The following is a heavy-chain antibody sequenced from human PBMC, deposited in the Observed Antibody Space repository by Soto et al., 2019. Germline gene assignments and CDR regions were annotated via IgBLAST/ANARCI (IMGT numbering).Heavy chain of an antibody. J-gene: IGHJ6*02. V-gene: IGHV1-18*01. D-gene: IGHD2-21*01. CDR2: ISGYNGQT. Sequence: QVQLVQSGPEVMKPGASVKVSCKASGYTFTTYGISWVRLAPGQGLEWRGWISGYNGQTNYAPRFRDRVTLTTDTSTSTTNMELRSLRSDDTAIYFCARDNRKELWVEGLNAMDVWGQGTTVTVSS. CDR3: ARDNRKELWVEGLNAMDV. CDR1: GYTFTTYG.